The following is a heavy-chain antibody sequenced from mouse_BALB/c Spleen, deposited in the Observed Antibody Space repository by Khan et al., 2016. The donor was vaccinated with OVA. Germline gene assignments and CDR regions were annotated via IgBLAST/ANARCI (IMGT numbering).Heavy chain of an antibody. CDR3: VREGAYHRNDGWFAY. J-gene: IGHJ3*01. Sequence: QVQLQQSGAELARPGASVKMSCKASGYTFTSYTIHWIKKRPGQGLEWIGYINPSNGYTNYNQKFKDKATLTIDKSSTTAYLQLSSLTSDDSAVYNCVREGAYHRNDGWFAYWGQGTLVTVSA. D-gene: IGHD2-14*01. CDR2: INPSNGYT. V-gene: IGHV1-4*01. CDR1: GYTFTSYT.